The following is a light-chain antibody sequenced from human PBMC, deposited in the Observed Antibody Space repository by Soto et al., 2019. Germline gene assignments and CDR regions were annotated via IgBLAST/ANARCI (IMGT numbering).Light chain of an antibody. CDR1: QGISNF. V-gene: IGKV1-27*01. CDR2: AAS. J-gene: IGKJ4*01. Sequence: DIQMTQSPSSLSASVGDRVTITCRASQGISNFLAWYQQKPGKVPKLLIYAASTLQSGVPSRFSGSGSGTDFTLTISSLQPEDVATYYCQKYNSAPPLTFGGGTKVEIK. CDR3: QKYNSAPPLT.